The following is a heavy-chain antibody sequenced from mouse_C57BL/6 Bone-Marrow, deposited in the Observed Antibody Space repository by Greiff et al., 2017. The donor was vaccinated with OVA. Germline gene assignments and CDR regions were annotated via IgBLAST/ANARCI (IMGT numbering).Heavy chain of an antibody. D-gene: IGHD2-1*01. CDR3: AREDYDNSWFAY. Sequence: EVNLVESEGGLVQPGSSMKLSCTASGFTFSDYYMAWVRQVPEKGLEWVANINYDGSSTYYLDSLKSRFIISRDNAKNILYLQMSSLKSEGTATCYCAREDYDNSWFAYWGQGALVTVSA. CDR1: GFTFSDYY. V-gene: IGHV5-16*01. CDR2: INYDGSST. J-gene: IGHJ3*01.